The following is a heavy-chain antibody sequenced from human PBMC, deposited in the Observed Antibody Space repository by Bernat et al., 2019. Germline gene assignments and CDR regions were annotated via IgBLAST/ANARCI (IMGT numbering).Heavy chain of an antibody. J-gene: IGHJ4*02. Sequence: QVQLVESGGGVVQPGRSLRLSCAASGFTFSSYAMHWVRQAPGKGLEWVAVISYDGSNKYYADSVKGRFTISRDNSKNTLYLQMNSLRAEDTAVYYCARVSVSSWTLTEYYFDYWGQGTLVTVSS. CDR3: ARVSVSSWTLTEYYFDY. V-gene: IGHV3-30*14. CDR1: GFTFSSYA. D-gene: IGHD6-13*01. CDR2: ISYDGSNK.